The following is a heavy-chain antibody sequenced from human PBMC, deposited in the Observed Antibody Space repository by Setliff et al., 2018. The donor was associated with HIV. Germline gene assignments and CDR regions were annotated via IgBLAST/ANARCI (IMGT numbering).Heavy chain of an antibody. V-gene: IGHV4-34*01. Sequence: PSETLSLTCAVYGGSVSGHYWGWFRQPPGKGLEWIGEITPSGATNYLPPLKSRVTMSLDKSKNQFSLKMTSVTAADTALYYCSNWNTTIDEDAWGQGTLVTVSS. D-gene: IGHD5-18*01. CDR3: SNWNTTIDEDA. J-gene: IGHJ5*02. CDR2: ITPSGAT. CDR1: GGSVSGHY.